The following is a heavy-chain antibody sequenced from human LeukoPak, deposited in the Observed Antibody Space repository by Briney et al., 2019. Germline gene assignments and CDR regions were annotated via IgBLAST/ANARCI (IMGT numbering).Heavy chain of an antibody. CDR3: ALRGTMYNWFDP. D-gene: IGHD3-10*02. CDR1: GGTFSSYA. CDR2: IIPILGIA. V-gene: IGHV1-69*04. Sequence: GSSVKVSCKASGGTFSSYAISWVRQAPGQGLEWMGRIIPILGIASYAQKFQGRVTITADKSTSTAYMELSSLRSEDTAVYYCALRGTMYNWFDPWGQGTLVTVSS. J-gene: IGHJ5*02.